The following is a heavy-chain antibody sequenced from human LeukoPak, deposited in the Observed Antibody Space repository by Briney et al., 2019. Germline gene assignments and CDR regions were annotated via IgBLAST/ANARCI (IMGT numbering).Heavy chain of an antibody. J-gene: IGHJ6*03. CDR3: AKDNRFAFWSGYTYFMDV. CDR2: ISGSGGST. D-gene: IGHD3-3*01. V-gene: IGHV3-23*01. CDR1: GFTFSSYA. Sequence: PGGSLRLSCAASGFTFSSYAMSWVRQAPGKGLEWVSAISGSGGSTYYADSVKGRFTTSRDNSKKTLYLQMNSLRAEDTAVYYCAKDNRFAFWSGYTYFMDVWGKGTTVTVSS.